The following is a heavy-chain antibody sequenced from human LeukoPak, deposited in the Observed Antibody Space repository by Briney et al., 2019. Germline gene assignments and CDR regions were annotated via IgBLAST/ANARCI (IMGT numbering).Heavy chain of an antibody. Sequence: GGSLRLSCAASGFTFTGSAIHWVRQASGKGLEWVGRIRSKANSYVTAYAASVNGRFTISRDDSQNTAYLQMNSLQTEDTAVYFCTRHSDRYCSGAGCYVYYYYGMDVWGQGTTVTVAS. J-gene: IGHJ6*02. CDR3: TRHSDRYCSGAGCYVYYYYGMDV. D-gene: IGHD2-15*01. CDR2: IRSKANSYVT. CDR1: GFTFTGSA. V-gene: IGHV3-73*01.